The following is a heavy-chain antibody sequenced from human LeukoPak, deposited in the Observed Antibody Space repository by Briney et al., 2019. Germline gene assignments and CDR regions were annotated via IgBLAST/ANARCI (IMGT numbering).Heavy chain of an antibody. CDR2: IYYSGST. D-gene: IGHD4-17*01. CDR1: GGSISSYY. Sequence: SETLSLTCTVSGGSISSYYWSWIRQPPGKGLEWIGYIYYSGSTNYNPSLKSRVTISVDTSKNQFSLKLSSVTAADTAVYYCARHASTVTKTRRQGYYYGMDVWGQGTTVTVSS. J-gene: IGHJ6*02. CDR3: ARHASTVTKTRRQGYYYGMDV. V-gene: IGHV4-59*08.